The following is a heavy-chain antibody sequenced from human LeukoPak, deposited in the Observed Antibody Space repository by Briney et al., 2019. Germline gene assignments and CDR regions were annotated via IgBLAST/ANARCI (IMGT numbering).Heavy chain of an antibody. J-gene: IGHJ4*02. Sequence: GGSLRLSCAASGFTFSSYAMSWVRQAPGKGLEWVSDINGSGGSTYYADSVKGRFTISRDNSKNTLYLQMNSLRAEDTAVYHCARYIKVLYSSGIDCWGQGTLVTVSS. V-gene: IGHV3-23*01. CDR2: INGSGGST. CDR1: GFTFSSYA. CDR3: ARYIKVLYSSGIDC. D-gene: IGHD6-19*01.